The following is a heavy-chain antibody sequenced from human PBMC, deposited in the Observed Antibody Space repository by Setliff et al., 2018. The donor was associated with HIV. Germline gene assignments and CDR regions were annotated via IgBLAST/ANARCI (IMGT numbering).Heavy chain of an antibody. V-gene: IGHV1-18*01. D-gene: IGHD6-19*01. CDR3: ARKYTGGPLDY. CDR1: GYTFTSYG. J-gene: IGHJ4*02. Sequence: ASVKVSCKASGYTFTSYGISWVRQAPGQGLEWMGWISAYNGNTNYTQKLQGRVTVTTDTSTSTACMELRSLRSDDTAMYYCARKYTGGPLDYWGQGTPVTVSS. CDR2: ISAYNGNT.